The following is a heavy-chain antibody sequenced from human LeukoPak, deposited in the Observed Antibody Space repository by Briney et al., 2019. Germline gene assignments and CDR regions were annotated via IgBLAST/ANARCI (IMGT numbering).Heavy chain of an antibody. J-gene: IGHJ4*02. CDR3: ARVARDYGDSSRIDY. CDR2: INPNSGGT. D-gene: IGHD4-17*01. CDR1: GYTFTGYY. V-gene: IGHV1-2*02. Sequence: GASVKVSCKASGYTFTGYYMHWVLQAPGQGLEWMGWINPNSGGTNYAQKFQGRVTMTRDTSISTAYMELSRLRSDDTAVYYCARVARDYGDSSRIDYWGQGTLVTVSS.